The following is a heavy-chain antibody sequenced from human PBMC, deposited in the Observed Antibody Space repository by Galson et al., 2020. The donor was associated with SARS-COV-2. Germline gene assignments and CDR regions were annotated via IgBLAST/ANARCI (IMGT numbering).Heavy chain of an antibody. CDR1: GFTFRNYA. J-gene: IGHJ4*02. V-gene: IGHV3-23*01. CDR3: AKEYDTSGYFWGGLTY. Sequence: GESLKIPCAASGFTFRNYAMTCVRPAPGKGLEWVSSIIVISGVTYYADSVKGRFTISIDNSKNTLYLQMNRLRAADTAVNFCAKEYDTSGYFWGGLTYWGQGALVTVSS. CDR2: IIVISGVT. D-gene: IGHD3-22*01.